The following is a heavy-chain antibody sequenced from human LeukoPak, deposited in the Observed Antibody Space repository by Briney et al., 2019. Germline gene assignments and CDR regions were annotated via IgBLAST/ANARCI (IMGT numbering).Heavy chain of an antibody. CDR2: ISGSGGGT. Sequence: GGSPRLSCEASGVTFSSYVMSWVCQAPGKGPEWVSGISGSGGGTYYADFVKGRFAISRDNSKNTLYLQMNSLRAEDSALYYCVQEGPRGLAFDVWGQGTGVTVSS. J-gene: IGHJ3*01. V-gene: IGHV3-23*01. CDR3: VQEGPRGLAFDV. CDR1: GVTFSSYV.